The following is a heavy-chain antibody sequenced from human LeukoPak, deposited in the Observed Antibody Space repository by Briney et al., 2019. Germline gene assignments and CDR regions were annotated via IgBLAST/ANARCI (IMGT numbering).Heavy chain of an antibody. CDR1: GFTFSSYA. D-gene: IGHD3-10*01. CDR2: ISYDGSNK. CDR3: ARAERKLWFGESDFDY. J-gene: IGHJ4*02. Sequence: GGSLRLSCAASGFTFSSYAMHWVRQAPGKGLEWVAVISYDGSNKYYADSVKGRFTISRDNSKNTLYLQMNSLRAEDTAVYYCARAERKLWFGESDFDYWGQGTLVTVSS. V-gene: IGHV3-30-3*01.